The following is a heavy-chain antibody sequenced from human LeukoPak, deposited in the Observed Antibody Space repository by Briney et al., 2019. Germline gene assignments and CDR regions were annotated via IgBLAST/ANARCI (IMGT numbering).Heavy chain of an antibody. Sequence: PGGSLRLSCAASGFTFSSYAMHWVRQAPGKGLEWVAVISYDGSNKYYADSVKGRFTISRDNSKNTLYLQMNSLRAEDTAVYYCARDQQLAKNYYYYGMDVWGQGTTVTVSS. J-gene: IGHJ6*02. CDR3: ARDQQLAKNYYYYGMDV. CDR1: GFTFSSYA. V-gene: IGHV3-30-3*01. CDR2: ISYDGSNK. D-gene: IGHD6-13*01.